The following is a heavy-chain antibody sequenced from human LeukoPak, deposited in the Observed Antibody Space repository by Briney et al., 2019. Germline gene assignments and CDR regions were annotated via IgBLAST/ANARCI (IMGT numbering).Heavy chain of an antibody. Sequence: SSETLSLTCTVSGYSISSGYYWGWIRQPPGKGLEWIGSIYHSGSTYYNPSLKSRVTISVDTSKNQFSLKLSSVTAADTAVYYCAREVSDYDILTGWIDYWGQGALVSVSS. V-gene: IGHV4-38-2*02. CDR2: IYHSGST. CDR3: AREVSDYDILTGWIDY. D-gene: IGHD3-9*01. J-gene: IGHJ4*02. CDR1: GYSISSGYY.